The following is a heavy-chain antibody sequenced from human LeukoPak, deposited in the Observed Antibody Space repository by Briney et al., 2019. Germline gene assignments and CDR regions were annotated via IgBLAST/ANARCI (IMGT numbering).Heavy chain of an antibody. Sequence: NPSETLSPTCAVYGGSFSGYYWSWIRQPPGKGLEWIGEINHSGSTNYNPSLKSRVTISVDTSKNQFSLKLSSVTAADTAVYYCARHGVPYYGSGSYYKRSYYFDYWGQGTLVTVSS. J-gene: IGHJ4*02. CDR2: INHSGST. CDR3: ARHGVPYYGSGSYYKRSYYFDY. V-gene: IGHV4-34*01. D-gene: IGHD3-10*01. CDR1: GGSFSGYY.